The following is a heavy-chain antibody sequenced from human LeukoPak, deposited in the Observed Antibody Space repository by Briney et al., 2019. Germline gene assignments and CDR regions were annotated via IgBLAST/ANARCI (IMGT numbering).Heavy chain of an antibody. V-gene: IGHV3-30*02. CDR2: IPYDGSNK. Sequence: PGGSLRLSCAASGFTFSNYGMHWVRQTQSKGLEWVALIPYDGSNKYYADSVKGRFTISRDNSRNTLYLQMNSLRAEDTAVYYCARALGRTFSGPFDYWGQGTLVTVSS. CDR1: GFTFSNYG. D-gene: IGHD6-25*01. J-gene: IGHJ4*02. CDR3: ARALGRTFSGPFDY.